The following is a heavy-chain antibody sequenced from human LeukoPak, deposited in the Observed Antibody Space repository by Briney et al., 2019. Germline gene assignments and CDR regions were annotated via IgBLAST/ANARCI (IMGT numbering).Heavy chain of an antibody. CDR1: GYTFTSYG. CDR2: ISAYNGNT. V-gene: IGHV1-18*01. J-gene: IGHJ4*02. D-gene: IGHD6-6*01. CDR3: ARDSLGRYSSSSGYRGY. Sequence: ASVKVSCKASGYTFTSYGISWVRQAPGQGLEWMGWISAYNGNTNYAQKLQGRVTMTTDTSTSTAYMELRSLRSDDTAVYYCARDSLGRYSSSSGYRGYWGQGTLVTVSS.